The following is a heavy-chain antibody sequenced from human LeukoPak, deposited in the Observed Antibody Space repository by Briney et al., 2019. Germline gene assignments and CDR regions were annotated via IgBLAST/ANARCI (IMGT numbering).Heavy chain of an antibody. CDR2: ISGSGGST. CDR3: AKVRFGVTARYYFDY. CDR1: GYTFSSYA. Sequence: PGGSLRLSCAASGYTFSSYAMSWVRQAPGKGLEWVSGISGSGGSTYYADSVKGRFTISRDNSKNTLYLQMNSLRAEDTAVYYCAKVRFGVTARYYFDYWGQGTLVTVSS. V-gene: IGHV3-23*01. D-gene: IGHD3-10*01. J-gene: IGHJ4*02.